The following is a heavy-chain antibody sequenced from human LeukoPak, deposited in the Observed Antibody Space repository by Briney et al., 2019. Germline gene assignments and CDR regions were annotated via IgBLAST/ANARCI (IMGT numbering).Heavy chain of an antibody. D-gene: IGHD3-3*01. CDR1: GGSISSGDYY. Sequence: PSETLALTCTVSGGSISSGDYYWSWIRQPPGKGLEWVGYIYYSGSTYYNPSLKSRVTISVDTSKNQFSLKLSSVTAADTAVYYCARAFGVVIGDYWGQGTLVTVSS. V-gene: IGHV4-30-4*08. CDR2: IYYSGST. J-gene: IGHJ4*02. CDR3: ARAFGVVIGDY.